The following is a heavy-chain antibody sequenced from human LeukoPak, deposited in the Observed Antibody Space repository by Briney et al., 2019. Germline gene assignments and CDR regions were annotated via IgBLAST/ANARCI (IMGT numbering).Heavy chain of an antibody. CDR2: ISGTEGST. V-gene: IGHV3-23*01. CDR1: GLSFSFYA. Sequence: GGSLRLSCAASGLSFSFYAMSWVRQAPGKGLEWVSAISGTEGSTNYADSVKGRFTISRDNSKNTLYLQMNSLRAEDTAVYYCAHAQGTDYWGQGTLVTVSS. CDR3: AHAQGTDY. J-gene: IGHJ4*02.